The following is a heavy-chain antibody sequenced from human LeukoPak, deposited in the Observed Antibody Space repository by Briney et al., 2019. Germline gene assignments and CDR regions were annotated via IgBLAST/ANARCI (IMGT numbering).Heavy chain of an antibody. CDR2: INPSGRST. CDR3: ARAHRDNVWGSLDY. CDR1: GVTVTRFF. J-gene: IGHJ4*02. Sequence: ASVKVSCTASGVTVTRFFMHWVRQAPGQGLEWMGIINPSGRSTDFAQRFQGRVTVTRDTSTSTVYMELRSLRAQDTAVYYCARAHRDNVWGSLDYWGQGTLVIVSS. D-gene: IGHD3-16*01. V-gene: IGHV1-46*01.